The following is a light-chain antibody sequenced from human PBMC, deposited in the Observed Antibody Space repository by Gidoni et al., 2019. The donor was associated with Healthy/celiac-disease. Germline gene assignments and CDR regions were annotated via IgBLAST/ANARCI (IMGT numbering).Light chain of an antibody. Sequence: EIVLTPSPAPLSVSPGERATLSCRASQSVSSNLAWYQQKPGQAPRLLIYGASTRATGIPARCSGSGCGKEFTLTISSLQSEDLAVYYCQQYNNWLFTFGPGTKVDIK. CDR2: GAS. V-gene: IGKV3-15*01. CDR1: QSVSSN. CDR3: QQYNNWLFT. J-gene: IGKJ3*01.